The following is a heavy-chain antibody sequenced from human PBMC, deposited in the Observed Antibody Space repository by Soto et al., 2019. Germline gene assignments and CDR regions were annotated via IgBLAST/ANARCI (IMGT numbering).Heavy chain of an antibody. CDR2: IDPAGSRT. V-gene: IGHV3-74*01. D-gene: IGHD2-15*01. J-gene: IGHJ3*02. CDR1: GFSLSSYW. Sequence: EVQLVESGGGLFQPGGSLRLSCVASGFSLSSYWVHWVRQAPGKGLVWVSRIDPAGSRTNSADSVQVRFIVSRDNAENMVYLHVNSLRAEDTAVYYCVGDFSGGREIWGQGTMVTVSS. CDR3: VGDFSGGREI.